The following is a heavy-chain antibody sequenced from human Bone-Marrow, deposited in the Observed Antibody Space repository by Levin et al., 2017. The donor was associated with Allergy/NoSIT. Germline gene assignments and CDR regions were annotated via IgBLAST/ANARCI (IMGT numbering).Heavy chain of an antibody. D-gene: IGHD4-17*01. CDR1: GGSFSSGSYY. V-gene: IGHV4-61*01. CDR2: IYYSGST. CDR3: ARDKRHGVTTFWFDP. Sequence: SETLSLTCTVSGGSFSSGSYYWSWIRQPPGKGLEWIGYIYYSGSTNYNPSLKSRVTISVDTSKNQFSLKLSSVTAADTAVYYCARDKRHGVTTFWFDPWGQGTLVTVSS. J-gene: IGHJ5*02.